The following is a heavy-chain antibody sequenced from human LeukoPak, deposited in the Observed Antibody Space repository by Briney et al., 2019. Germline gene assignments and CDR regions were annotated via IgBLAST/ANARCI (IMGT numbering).Heavy chain of an antibody. CDR2: IYYSGST. CDR1: GGSISSSSYY. J-gene: IGHJ4*02. D-gene: IGHD3-22*01. Sequence: SETLSLTCTVSGGSISSSSYYWGWIRQPPGKGLEWIGSIYYSGSTYYNPSLKSRVTISVDTSKNQFSLKLSSVTAADTAVYYCARLNYFGSSSYYGTFDYWGQGTLVTVSS. CDR3: ARLNYFGSSSYYGTFDY. V-gene: IGHV4-39*07.